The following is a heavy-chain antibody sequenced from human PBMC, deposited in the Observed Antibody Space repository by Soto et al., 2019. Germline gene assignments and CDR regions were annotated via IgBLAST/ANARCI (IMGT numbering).Heavy chain of an antibody. CDR2: ISGSGGST. J-gene: IGHJ4*02. V-gene: IGHV3-23*01. Sequence: EVQLLESGGGLVQPGGSLRLSCAASGFTFSSYAMSWVRQAPGKGLELVSAISGSGGSTYYADSVKGRFTISRDNSKNTLYLQMNSLRAEDTAVYYCAEAYDFWSGYYTGLGYWGQGTLVTVSS. D-gene: IGHD3-3*01. CDR3: AEAYDFWSGYYTGLGY. CDR1: GFTFSSYA.